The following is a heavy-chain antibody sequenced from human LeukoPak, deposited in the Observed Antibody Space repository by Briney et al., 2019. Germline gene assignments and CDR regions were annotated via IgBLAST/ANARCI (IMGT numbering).Heavy chain of an antibody. Sequence: PSETLSLTCAVYGGSFSGYYWSWIRQPPGKGLEWIGEINHSGSTNYNPSLKSRVTISVDTSKNQFSLKLTSVTVADTAMYYCARRKAKTPNYFDYWGQGALVTVSS. CDR1: GGSFSGYY. CDR3: ARRKAKTPNYFDY. J-gene: IGHJ4*02. V-gene: IGHV4-34*01. CDR2: INHSGST.